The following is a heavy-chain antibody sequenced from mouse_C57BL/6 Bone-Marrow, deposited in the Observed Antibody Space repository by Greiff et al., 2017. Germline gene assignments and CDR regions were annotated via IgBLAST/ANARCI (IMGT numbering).Heavy chain of an antibody. J-gene: IGHJ3*01. D-gene: IGHD2-1*01. Sequence: VQLQQSGTVLARPGASVKMSCKTSGYTFTSYWMHWVKQRPGQGLEWIGAIYPGNSDTSYNQKFKGKAKLTAVTSASTAYMELSSLTNEDSAVYYCTRSRVYGNFAWFAYWGQGTLVTVSA. CDR1: GYTFTSYW. V-gene: IGHV1-5*01. CDR2: IYPGNSDT. CDR3: TRSRVYGNFAWFAY.